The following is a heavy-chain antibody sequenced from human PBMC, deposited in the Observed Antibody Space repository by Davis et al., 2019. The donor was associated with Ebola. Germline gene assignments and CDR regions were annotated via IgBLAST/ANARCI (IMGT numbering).Heavy chain of an antibody. Sequence: SETLSLTCTVSGGSISSYYWSWIRQPPGKGLEWIGYIYHSGSTYYNPSLKSRVTISVDRSKNQFSLKLSSVTAEDTAVYFCAKDAWTTRWYLFDYWGQGALVTVSS. CDR3: AKDAWTTRWYLFDY. D-gene: IGHD6-13*01. CDR1: GGSISSYY. V-gene: IGHV4-59*12. CDR2: IYHSGST. J-gene: IGHJ4*02.